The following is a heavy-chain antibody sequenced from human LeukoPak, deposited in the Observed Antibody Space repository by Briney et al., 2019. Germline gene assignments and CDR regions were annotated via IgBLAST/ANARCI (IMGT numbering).Heavy chain of an antibody. Sequence: SETLSLTCTVSGGSISSYYWSWIRQPPGKGLEWIGYIYYSGSTNYNPSLKSRVTISVDTSKNQFSLKLSSVTPADTAVYYCARLLGYNSKTPYYFDYWGQGTLVTVSS. CDR2: IYYSGST. V-gene: IGHV4-59*01. J-gene: IGHJ4*02. CDR1: GGSISSYY. CDR3: ARLLGYNSKTPYYFDY. D-gene: IGHD5-24*01.